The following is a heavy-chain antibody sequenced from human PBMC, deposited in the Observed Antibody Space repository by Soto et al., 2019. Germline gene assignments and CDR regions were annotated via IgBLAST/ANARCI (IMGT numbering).Heavy chain of an antibody. V-gene: IGHV3-33*01. CDR2: IWYDATNE. J-gene: IGHJ4*02. D-gene: IGHD5-18*01. CDR1: GLSFSGYD. CDR3: ARGRTAMGDY. Sequence: GESLKISCVASGLSFSGYDMHWVRQAPGKGLEWVTSIWYDATNEYYADSVKGRFTVSRDNSKNTLYLQLNSLRVEDTAVYYCARGRTAMGDYWGQGTLVTVSS.